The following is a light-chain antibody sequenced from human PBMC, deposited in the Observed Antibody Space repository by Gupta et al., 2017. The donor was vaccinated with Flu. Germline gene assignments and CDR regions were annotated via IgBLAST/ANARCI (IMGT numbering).Light chain of an antibody. CDR3: QQYSSSIT. Sequence: EIVLTQSPGTLSLYPGASATLNCRASKSVNSSYLAWYQQKPDQAPRLLIYGASSRATGIADRFSGSGSATDFTLTISRLEPEDFAVYYCQQYSSSITFGQGTRLEIK. V-gene: IGKV3-20*01. J-gene: IGKJ5*01. CDR2: GAS. CDR1: KSVNSSY.